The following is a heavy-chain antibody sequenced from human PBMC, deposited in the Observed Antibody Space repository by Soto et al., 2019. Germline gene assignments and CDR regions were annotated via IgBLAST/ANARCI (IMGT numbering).Heavy chain of an antibody. V-gene: IGHV3-30-3*01. CDR1: GFTFSSYA. J-gene: IGHJ4*02. D-gene: IGHD3-22*01. CDR3: ARVHLTKAYYDSSGSPFDY. CDR2: ISYDGSNK. Sequence: GGSLRLSCAASGFTFSSYAMHWVRQAPGKGLEWVAVISYDGSNKYYADSVKGRFTISRDNSKNTLYLQMNSLRAEDTAVYYCARVHLTKAYYDSSGSPFDYWGQGTLVTVSS.